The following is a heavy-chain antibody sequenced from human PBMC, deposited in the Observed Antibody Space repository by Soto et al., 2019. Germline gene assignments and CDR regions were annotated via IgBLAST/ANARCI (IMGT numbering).Heavy chain of an antibody. Sequence: QVQLVQSGAEVREPGASVKVSCKASGYTFTSYFIHWVRRAPGQGLEWMGLISPPGGSTTYAQKFPGRVSITRDTSTSRVYVELSSLRSEDTAVYYCARGLSSSSWYYFDYWGQGTLVTVSS. D-gene: IGHD6-13*01. J-gene: IGHJ4*02. CDR1: GYTFTSYF. CDR3: ARGLSSSSWYYFDY. CDR2: ISPPGGST. V-gene: IGHV1-46*01.